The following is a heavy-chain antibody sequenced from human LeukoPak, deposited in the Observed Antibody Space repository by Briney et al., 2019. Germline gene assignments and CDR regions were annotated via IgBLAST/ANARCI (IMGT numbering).Heavy chain of an antibody. V-gene: IGHV1-69*04. CDR2: IVPMSEIT. CDR3: AREPRQYYYDSSGLDPGY. Sequence: GSSVKVSCKVSGGSFTSYAISWVRQAPGQRPEWMGRIVPMSEITNYAQHFQGRVTITADKSTSTAYMELSNLRFEDTAVYYCAREPRQYYYDSSGLDPGYWGQGTLVTVSS. D-gene: IGHD3-22*01. CDR1: GGSFTSYA. J-gene: IGHJ4*02.